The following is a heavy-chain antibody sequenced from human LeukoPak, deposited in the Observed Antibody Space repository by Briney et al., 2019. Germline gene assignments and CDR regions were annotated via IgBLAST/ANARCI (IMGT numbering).Heavy chain of an antibody. D-gene: IGHD1-7*01. CDR3: AKYQTGTWTSYDSSDI. V-gene: IGHV3-21*01. CDR1: GFSFSSPG. Sequence: GGSLRLSCTASGFSFSSPGMNWVRQAPGTGLEWVSSINGESTFKVYADSVKGRFTISRDNAKNSLYLQMDSLRAEDTAVYYCAKYQTGTWTSYDSSDIWGQGTQVTVSS. J-gene: IGHJ3*02. CDR2: INGESTFK.